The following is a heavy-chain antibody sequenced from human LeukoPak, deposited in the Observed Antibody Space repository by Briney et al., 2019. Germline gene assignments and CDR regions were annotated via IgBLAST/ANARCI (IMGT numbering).Heavy chain of an antibody. V-gene: IGHV4-39*01. CDR1: GGSISSSSYY. D-gene: IGHD1-26*01. CDR2: IYYSGST. CDR3: ARTVGASDY. J-gene: IGHJ4*02. Sequence: SETQSLTCTVSGGSISSSSYYWGWIRQPPGKGLEWIGSIYYSGSTYYNPPLKSRVTISVDTSKNQFSLKLSSVTAADTAVYYCARTVGASDYWGQGTLVTVSS.